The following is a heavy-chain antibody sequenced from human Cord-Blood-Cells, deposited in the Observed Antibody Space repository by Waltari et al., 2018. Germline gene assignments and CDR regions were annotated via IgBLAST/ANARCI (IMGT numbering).Heavy chain of an antibody. CDR2: IYGGGSR. CDR1: GFTVSRNY. V-gene: IGHV3-53*01. CDR3: AGAFWSGYYYYYMDV. Sequence: EVPLVESGGGLIQPGGSLRLSCAASGFTVSRNYMSWVRQAPGKGLGWGEVIYGGGSRSYAVSVKDRFTISRDNSKNTLYLQMNSLRAEDTAVYYCAGAFWSGYYYYYMDVWGKGTTVTVSS. J-gene: IGHJ6*03. D-gene: IGHD3-3*01.